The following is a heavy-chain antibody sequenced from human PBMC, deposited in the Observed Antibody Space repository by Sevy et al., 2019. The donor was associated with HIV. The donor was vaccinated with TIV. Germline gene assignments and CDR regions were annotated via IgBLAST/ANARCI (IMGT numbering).Heavy chain of an antibody. D-gene: IGHD1-26*01. CDR2: ISGSGGST. V-gene: IGHV3-23*01. Sequence: GGSLRLSCAASGFTFSSYAMSWVRQAPGKGLEWVSAISGSGGSTYYADSVKGRFTISRDNSKNTLYLQMNSLRAEDTAVYYCAKDQVGATGCGYYGMDVWGQGTTVTVSS. CDR1: GFTFSSYA. J-gene: IGHJ6*02. CDR3: AKDQVGATGCGYYGMDV.